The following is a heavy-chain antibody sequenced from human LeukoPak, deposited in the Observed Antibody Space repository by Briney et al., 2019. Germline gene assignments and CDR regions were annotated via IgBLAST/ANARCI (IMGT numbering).Heavy chain of an antibody. CDR3: ARLLAAAGKTFDY. J-gene: IGHJ4*02. V-gene: IGHV4-39*01. CDR1: GDSISSSANY. D-gene: IGHD6-13*01. Sequence: SETLSLTCAVSGDSISSSANYWGWIRQPPGKGLEWIGSIYSSGSTYYNASLASRVTISVDTSKSQFSLKLSSVTAADTAVYYCARLLAAAGKTFDYWGQGTLVTVSS. CDR2: IYSSGST.